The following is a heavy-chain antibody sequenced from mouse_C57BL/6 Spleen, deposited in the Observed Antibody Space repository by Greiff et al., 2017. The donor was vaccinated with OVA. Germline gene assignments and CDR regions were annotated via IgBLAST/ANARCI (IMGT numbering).Heavy chain of an antibody. Sequence: EVQLQESGPGLVKPSQSLSLTCSVTGYSITSGYYWNWIRQFPGNKLEWMGYISYDGSTKYHPSLRNRISITRTTSKNQFFLKLNSLATEDTATYYCAREGGSSDYWGQGTTLTVSS. D-gene: IGHD1-1*01. CDR2: ISYDGST. V-gene: IGHV3-6*01. CDR1: GYSITSGYY. J-gene: IGHJ2*01. CDR3: AREGGSSDY.